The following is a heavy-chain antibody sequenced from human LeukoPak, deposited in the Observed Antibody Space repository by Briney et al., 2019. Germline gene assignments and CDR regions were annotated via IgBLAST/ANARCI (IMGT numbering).Heavy chain of an antibody. CDR1: GFTFSSYS. Sequence: GGSLRLSCAASGFTFSSYSMNWVHQAPGKGLEWVSSISSSSSYIYYADSVKGRFTISRDNAKNSLYLQMNSLRAEDTAVYYCARNSGSYSAEDAFDIWGQGTMVTVSS. V-gene: IGHV3-21*01. CDR3: ARNSGSYSAEDAFDI. D-gene: IGHD1-26*01. CDR2: ISSSSSYI. J-gene: IGHJ3*02.